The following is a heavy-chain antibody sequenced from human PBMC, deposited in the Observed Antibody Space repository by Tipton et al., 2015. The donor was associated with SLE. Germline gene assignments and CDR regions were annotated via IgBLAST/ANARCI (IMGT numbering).Heavy chain of an antibody. J-gene: IGHJ4*02. V-gene: IGHV3-30*02. D-gene: IGHD3-22*01. CDR3: ARDGDYYDSSGSYYFDY. CDR1: GFTFSRYG. CDR2: IRYDGSNK. Sequence: SLRLSCAASGFTFSRYGMHWVRQAPGKGLGWVAFIRYDGSNKYYADSVKGRFTISRDNSTNTLYLQMNSLRAEDTAVYYCARDGDYYDSSGSYYFDYWGQGTLVTVSS.